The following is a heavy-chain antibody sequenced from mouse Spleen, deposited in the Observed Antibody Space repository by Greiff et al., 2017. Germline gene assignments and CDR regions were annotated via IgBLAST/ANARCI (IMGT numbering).Heavy chain of an antibody. Sequence: QVQLKQPGAELVKPGASVKLSCKASGYTFTSYWMQWVKQRPGQGLEWIGEIDPSDSYTNYNQKFKGKATLTVDTSSSTAYMQLSSLTSEDSAVYYCARAYYGSDYWGQGTTLTVSS. V-gene: IGHV1-50*01. D-gene: IGHD2-9*01. J-gene: IGHJ2*01. CDR3: ARAYYGSDY. CDR1: GYTFTSYW. CDR2: IDPSDSYT.